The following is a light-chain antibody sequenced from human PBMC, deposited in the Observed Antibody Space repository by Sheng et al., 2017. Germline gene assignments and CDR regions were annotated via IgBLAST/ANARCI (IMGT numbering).Light chain of an antibody. CDR3: QSYDSSLSVVV. V-gene: IGLV1-40*01. J-gene: IGLJ2*01. CDR2: GNS. CDR1: SSDVGGYNY. Sequence: QSALTQPASVSGSPGQSITISCTGTSSDVGGYNYVSWYQQLPGTAPKLLIYGNSNRPSGVPDRFSGSKSGTSASLAITGLQAEDEADYYCQSYDSSLSVVVFGGGTKLTVL.